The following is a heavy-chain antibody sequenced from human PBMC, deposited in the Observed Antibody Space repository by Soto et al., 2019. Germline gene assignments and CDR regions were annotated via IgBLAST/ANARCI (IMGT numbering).Heavy chain of an antibody. CDR1: GFTFSSYA. CDR2: ISYDGSNK. D-gene: IGHD3-3*01. V-gene: IGHV3-30-3*01. J-gene: IGHJ4*02. Sequence: QVQLVESGGGVVQPGRSLRLSCAASGFTFSSYAMHWVRQAPGKGLEWVAVISYDGSNKYYADSVKGRFTISRDNSKNPLYLQMNSLTAEESAVYYCARDMEWGSGYLDYWGQGTLVTVSS. CDR3: ARDMEWGSGYLDY.